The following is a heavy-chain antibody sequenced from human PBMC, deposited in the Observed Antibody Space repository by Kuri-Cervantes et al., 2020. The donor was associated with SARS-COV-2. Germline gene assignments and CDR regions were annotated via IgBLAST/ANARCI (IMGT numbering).Heavy chain of an antibody. CDR2: IYYSGST. D-gene: IGHD3-3*01. V-gene: IGHV4-39*01. Sequence: GSLRLSCTVSGGSISSSSHYWGWIRQPPGKGLEWIGSIYYSGSTYYNPSLKSRVTISVDTSKNQFSLKLSSVTAADTAVYYCARANYDFWSGYYGWLRSPLDYWGQGTLVTVSS. CDR1: GGSISSSSHY. CDR3: ARANYDFWSGYYGWLRSPLDY. J-gene: IGHJ4*02.